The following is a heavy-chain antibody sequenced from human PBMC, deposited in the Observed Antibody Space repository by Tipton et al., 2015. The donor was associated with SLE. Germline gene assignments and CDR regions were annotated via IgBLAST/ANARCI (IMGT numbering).Heavy chain of an antibody. CDR2: VYYSGST. CDR3: ARANGAVGSQVPYWYFDL. J-gene: IGHJ2*01. V-gene: IGHV4-39*07. Sequence: GLVKPSETLSLICTVSGDSISANSYHWGWVRQPPGKGLEWIGNVYYSGSTYYSASLRSRVTISLDRSKNHFSLTLNSVTAADTAVYYCARANGAVGSQVPYWYFDLWGRGTLVTVSA. D-gene: IGHD3-10*01. CDR1: GDSISANSYH.